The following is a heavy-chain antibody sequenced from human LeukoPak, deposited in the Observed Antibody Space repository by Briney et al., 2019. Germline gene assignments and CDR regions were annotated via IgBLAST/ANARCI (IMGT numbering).Heavy chain of an antibody. D-gene: IGHD3-3*01. V-gene: IGHV4-38-2*01. Sequence: SGTLSLTCAVSGYSISSGYYWGWIRQPPGKGLEWIGSIYHSGSTYYNPSLKSRVTISVDTSKNQFSQKLSSVTAADTAVYYCARVHLSSDFYYYYMDVWGKGTTVTVSS. CDR1: GYSISSGYY. J-gene: IGHJ6*03. CDR3: ARVHLSSDFYYYYMDV. CDR2: IYHSGST.